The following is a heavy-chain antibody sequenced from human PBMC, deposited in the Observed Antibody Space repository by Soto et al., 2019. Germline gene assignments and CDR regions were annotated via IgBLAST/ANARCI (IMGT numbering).Heavy chain of an antibody. D-gene: IGHD3-10*01. V-gene: IGHV1-24*01. CDR2: FDPEEDET. CDR1: GYTFTDLS. Sequence: WASVKVSCKVSGYTFTDLSVHWVRQAPGKGLEWMGGFDPEEDETIYAQKFKGRVAMTEDTSTDTAYMELSSLRSEDTAMYYCATGGGFGKWGHTSHFSYGMDVWGQGTAVTVSS. J-gene: IGHJ6*02. CDR3: ATGGGFGKWGHTSHFSYGMDV.